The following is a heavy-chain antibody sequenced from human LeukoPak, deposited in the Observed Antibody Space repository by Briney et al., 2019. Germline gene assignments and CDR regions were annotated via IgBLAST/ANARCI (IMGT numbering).Heavy chain of an antibody. CDR1: GGSISSSSYY. D-gene: IGHD4-17*01. CDR2: IYYSGST. V-gene: IGHV4-39*01. CDR3: ARHSRRCDKGCGMDV. Sequence: SETLSLTCTVSGGSISSSSYYWGWIRQPPGKGLEWIGTIYYSGSTCYNPSLKSRVTISVDTPKNQFSLKLSSVTAADTAVYYCARHSRRCDKGCGMDVWGLGTTVTVSS. J-gene: IGHJ6*02.